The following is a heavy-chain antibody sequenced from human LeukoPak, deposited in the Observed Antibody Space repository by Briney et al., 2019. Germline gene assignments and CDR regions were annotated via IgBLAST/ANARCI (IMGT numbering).Heavy chain of an antibody. CDR1: GGSISSYY. Sequence: SETLSLTCTVSGGSISSYYWSWIRQPPGKGLEWIGYIYYSGSTNYNPSLKSRVTISVDTSKNQFSLKLSSVTAADTAVYYCARPNYDRSGFWGDAFDIWGQGTMVTVSS. D-gene: IGHD3-22*01. CDR3: ARPNYDRSGFWGDAFDI. J-gene: IGHJ3*02. CDR2: IYYSGST. V-gene: IGHV4-59*08.